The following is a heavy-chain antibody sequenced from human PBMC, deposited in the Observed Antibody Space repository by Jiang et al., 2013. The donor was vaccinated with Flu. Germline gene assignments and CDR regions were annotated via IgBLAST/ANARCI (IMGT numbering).Heavy chain of an antibody. D-gene: IGHD3-22*01. V-gene: IGHV3-49*02. J-gene: IGHJ3*02. Sequence: KAYGGTTEYAASVKGRFTISRDDSKSIAYLQMNSLKTEDTAVYYCTRPQKDDSSGYYFFLDAFDIWGQGTMVTVSS. CDR3: TRPQKDDSSGYYFFLDAFDI. CDR2: KAYGGTT.